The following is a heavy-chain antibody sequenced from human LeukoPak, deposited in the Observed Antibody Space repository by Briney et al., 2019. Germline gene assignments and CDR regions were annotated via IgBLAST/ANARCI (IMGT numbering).Heavy chain of an antibody. J-gene: IGHJ4*02. D-gene: IGHD3-10*01. CDR1: GFTFSSYG. CDR2: MSSRDNTR. Sequence: PGGSLRLSCAASGFTFSSYGMSWVRQAPGKGLEWISYMSSRDNTRYYAESVRGRFTMSRDNAKNSLSLQMNGLRVEDTAVYYCARGFGRFGHRFGYLGQGTLVTVSS. CDR3: ARGFGRFGHRFGY. V-gene: IGHV3-48*04.